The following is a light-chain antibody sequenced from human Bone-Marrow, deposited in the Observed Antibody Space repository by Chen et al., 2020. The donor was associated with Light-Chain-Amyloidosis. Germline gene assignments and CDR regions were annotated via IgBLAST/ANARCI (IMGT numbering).Light chain of an antibody. CDR2: GAS. V-gene: IGKV3-20*01. CDR1: QSVASSS. J-gene: IGKJ1*01. CDR3: QHYRA. Sequence: EIVLTQSPDTLSLSPGERASLSCRASQSVASSSLAWYQQKPGQAPRLLISGASTRATGIPDRFSGSESGTDFTLTISRLEPEESAVYFCQHYRAFGLGTRVEIK.